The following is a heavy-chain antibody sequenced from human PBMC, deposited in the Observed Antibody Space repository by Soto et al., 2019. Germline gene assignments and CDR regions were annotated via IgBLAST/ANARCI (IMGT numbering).Heavy chain of an antibody. CDR2: IKQDGSEK. J-gene: IGHJ3*02. CDR1: GFTFSSYW. CDR3: AREGRGSSWSAFDI. Sequence: GGSLRLSCAASGFTFSSYWMSWVRQAPGKGLGWVANIKQDGSEKYYVDSVKGRFTISRDNAKNSLYLQMNSLRAEDTAVYYCAREGRGSSWSAFDIWGQGTMVTISS. V-gene: IGHV3-7*03. D-gene: IGHD6-13*01.